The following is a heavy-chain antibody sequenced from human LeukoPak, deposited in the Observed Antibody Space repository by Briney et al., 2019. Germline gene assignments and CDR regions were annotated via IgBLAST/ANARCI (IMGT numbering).Heavy chain of an antibody. V-gene: IGHV4-4*07. CDR1: GGSISSYY. D-gene: IGHD2-2*01. CDR3: ARLDCSSTSCSFDY. Sequence: PSETLSLTCTVSGGSISSYYWSWIRQPAGKGLEWIGRIYTSGSTNYNPSLKSRVTMSVDTSKNQFSLKLSSVTAADTAVYYCARLDCSSTSCSFDYWGQGTLVTVSS. J-gene: IGHJ4*02. CDR2: IYTSGST.